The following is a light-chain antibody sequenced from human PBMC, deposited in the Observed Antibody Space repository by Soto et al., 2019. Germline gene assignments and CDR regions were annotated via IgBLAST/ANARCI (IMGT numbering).Light chain of an antibody. CDR1: SSNIGSNS. CDR2: SNN. Sequence: QSVLTQPPSASGTPGQRVTISCSGSSSNIGSNSANWYQQLPGTAPKLLIYSNNQRRSGVPARFSGSKSGTSATLAISGLQSEDEADYYCTSWYDSVPGPLFCGGTKLTVL. V-gene: IGLV1-44*01. CDR3: TSWYDSVPGPL. J-gene: IGLJ2*01.